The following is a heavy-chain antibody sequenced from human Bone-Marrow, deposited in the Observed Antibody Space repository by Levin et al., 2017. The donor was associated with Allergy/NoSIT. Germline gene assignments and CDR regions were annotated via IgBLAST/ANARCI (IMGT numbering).Heavy chain of an antibody. CDR3: ARVGGKWESKGSDY. D-gene: IGHD1-26*01. Sequence: GGSLRLSCAASGFTVSSNYMSWVRQAPGKGLEWVSVIYSGGSTYYADSVKGRFTISRDNSKNTLYLQMNSLRAEDTAVYYCARVGGKWESKGSDYWGQGTLVTVSS. J-gene: IGHJ4*02. CDR2: IYSGGST. V-gene: IGHV3-66*02. CDR1: GFTVSSNY.